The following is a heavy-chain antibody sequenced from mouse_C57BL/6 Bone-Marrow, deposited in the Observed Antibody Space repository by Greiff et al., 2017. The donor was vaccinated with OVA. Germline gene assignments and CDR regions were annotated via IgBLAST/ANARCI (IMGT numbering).Heavy chain of an antibody. CDR1: GFTFSSYT. CDR2: ISGGGGNT. CDR3: ARLLYYYGSSYVDY. D-gene: IGHD1-1*01. V-gene: IGHV5-9*01. Sequence: EVQLVESGGGLVKPGGFLKLSCAASGFTFSSYTMSWVRQTPEKRLEWVATISGGGGNTYYPDSVKGRFTISRDNAKNTLYLQMSSLRSEDTALYYCARLLYYYGSSYVDYWGQGTTLTVSS. J-gene: IGHJ2*01.